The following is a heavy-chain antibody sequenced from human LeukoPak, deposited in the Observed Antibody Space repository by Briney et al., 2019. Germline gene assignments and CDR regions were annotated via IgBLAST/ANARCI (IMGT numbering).Heavy chain of an antibody. CDR2: IRSKAYGGTT. Sequence: GGSLRLSCKASGFTFGDYAMSWVRQAPGKGLEWVGFIRSKAYGGTTEYAASVKGRFTISRDDSKSIAYLQMNSLKTEDTAVYYCTRDAGIYCSGGSCYSYAEYFQHWGQGTLVTVSS. J-gene: IGHJ1*01. D-gene: IGHD2-15*01. V-gene: IGHV3-49*04. CDR1: GFTFGDYA. CDR3: TRDAGIYCSGGSCYSYAEYFQH.